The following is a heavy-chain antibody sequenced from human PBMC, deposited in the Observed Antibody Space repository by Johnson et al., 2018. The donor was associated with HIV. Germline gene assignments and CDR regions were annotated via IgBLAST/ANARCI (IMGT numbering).Heavy chain of an antibody. CDR3: ARYGALTTRGAFDI. Sequence: VHLVESGGGLVQPGGYLRLSCAASGFTVSNNYMSWVRQAPGKGLECVSVLYSGGSPYYADSVKGRFTISRDNSKNTLSLQMKSLRVEDTAVYYCARYGALTTRGAFDIWGQGTMVTVSS. D-gene: IGHD4-17*01. CDR1: GFTVSNNY. V-gene: IGHV3-66*01. J-gene: IGHJ3*02. CDR2: LYSGGSP.